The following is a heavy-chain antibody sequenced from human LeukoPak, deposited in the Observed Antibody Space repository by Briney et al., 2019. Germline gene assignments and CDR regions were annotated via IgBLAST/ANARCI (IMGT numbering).Heavy chain of an antibody. V-gene: IGHV4-34*01. CDR1: GGSFSGYY. D-gene: IGHD6-6*01. CDR3: ARRYSSSSRGDYYYGMDV. Sequence: SETLSLTCAVYGGSFSGYYWSWIRQPPGKGLEWIGEINHSGSTNYNPSLKSRVTISVDTSKNQFSLKLSSVTAADTAVYYCARRYSSSSRGDYYYGMDVWGQGTMVTVSS. J-gene: IGHJ6*02. CDR2: INHSGST.